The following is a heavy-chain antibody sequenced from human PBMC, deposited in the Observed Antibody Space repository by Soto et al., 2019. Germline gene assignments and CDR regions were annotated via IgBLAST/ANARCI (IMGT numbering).Heavy chain of an antibody. CDR3: AKDQDGGVGAVGGMDV. CDR2: ISYDGSNK. CDR1: GFTFSSYG. Sequence: QVQLVESGGGVVQPGRSLRLSCAASGFTFSSYGMHWVRQAPGKGLEWVAVISYDGSNKYYADSVKGRFTISRDNSKNTRYLQLNSLRAEDKAVYYCAKDQDGGVGAVGGMDVWGQGTTVTVSS. D-gene: IGHD1-26*01. J-gene: IGHJ6*02. V-gene: IGHV3-30*18.